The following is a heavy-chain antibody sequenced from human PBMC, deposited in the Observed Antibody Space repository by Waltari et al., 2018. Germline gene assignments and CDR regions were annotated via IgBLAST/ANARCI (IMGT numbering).Heavy chain of an antibody. Sequence: QLQLQESGPGLVKPSETLSLTCTVSGGSISSSSYYWGWIRQPPGKGLEWIGSIFYSGSTYSNPSLKSRVTISVDTSKNQFSLKLSSVTAADTAVYYCATHNIFGVVITVFDYWGQGTLVTVSS. CDR3: ATHNIFGVVITVFDY. V-gene: IGHV4-39*07. CDR1: GGSISSSSYY. CDR2: IFYSGST. D-gene: IGHD3-3*02. J-gene: IGHJ4*02.